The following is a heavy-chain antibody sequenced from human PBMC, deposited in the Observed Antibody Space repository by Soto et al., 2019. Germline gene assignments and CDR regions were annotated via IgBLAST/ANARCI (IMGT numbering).Heavy chain of an antibody. V-gene: IGHV4-59*08. CDR3: GRQGFGALHGLVDV. Sequence: QVHLQQSGPGLVKPSETLSLSCTISGASISNYYWSWIRQVPGKGMEWFGYVNDGGGAASNPSLHSRVAVSLHTSNSLLSLKLNSVTATDTAVFYCGRQGFGALHGLVDVWGQGTTVTVSS. J-gene: IGHJ6*02. CDR2: VNDGGGA. CDR1: GASISNYY. D-gene: IGHD3-10*01.